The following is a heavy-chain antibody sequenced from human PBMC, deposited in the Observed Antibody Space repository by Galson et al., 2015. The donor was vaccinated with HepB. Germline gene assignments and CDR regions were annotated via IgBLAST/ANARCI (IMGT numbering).Heavy chain of an antibody. V-gene: IGHV3-13*05. D-gene: IGHD4-23*01. Sequence: SLRLSCAASGFTFSSYDMHWVRQATGKGLEWVSAIGTAGDPYYPGSVKGRFTISRENAKNSLYLQMHSMRAGDTAVYYCARATSRWGLDYWGQGTLVTVSS. CDR2: IGTAGDP. CDR3: ARATSRWGLDY. J-gene: IGHJ4*02. CDR1: GFTFSSYD.